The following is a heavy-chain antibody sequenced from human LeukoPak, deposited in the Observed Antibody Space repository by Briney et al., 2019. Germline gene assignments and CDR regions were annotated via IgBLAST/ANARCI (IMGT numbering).Heavy chain of an antibody. V-gene: IGHV3-66*01. CDR3: ARDRGTYDFWSGYYSNYYFDY. CDR2: IYSGGST. Sequence: GRTLRLSCAPSGFTLSSNYMSWVRQAPGHGLEWVSVIYSGGSTYYADSVKGRFTISRDNSKNTLYLQMNSLRAEDTAVYYCARDRGTYDFWSGYYSNYYFDYWGQGTLVTVSS. D-gene: IGHD3-3*01. CDR1: GFTLSSNY. J-gene: IGHJ4*02.